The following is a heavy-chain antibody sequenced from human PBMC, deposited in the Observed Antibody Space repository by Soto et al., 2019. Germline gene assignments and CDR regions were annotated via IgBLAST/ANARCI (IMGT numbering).Heavy chain of an antibody. CDR2: IYPGDSDT. J-gene: IGHJ5*02. Sequence: PXESLKISFTGFGYSFTSYWIAWVRQIPGKGLEWMGIIYPGDSDTRYSPSFQGQVTISADKSITTVYLQWSSLKASDTAMYYCARGYCTTTICDPWFDPWGQGTLVTVSS. D-gene: IGHD2-2*01. CDR1: GYSFTSYW. V-gene: IGHV5-51*01. CDR3: ARGYCTTTICDPWFDP.